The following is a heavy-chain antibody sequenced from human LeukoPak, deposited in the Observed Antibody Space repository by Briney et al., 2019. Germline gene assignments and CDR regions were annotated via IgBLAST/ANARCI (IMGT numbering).Heavy chain of an antibody. CDR1: GFTFSSYA. CDR2: ISYDGTNK. CDR3: ARDPEHYGSGSYLDY. D-gene: IGHD3-10*01. Sequence: GGSLRLSCSASGFTFSSYAMHWVRQAPGKGLEWVAVISYDGTNKNYADSVKGRFTISRDSSKNTVYLEMNSLRGEDTAVYYCARDPEHYGSGSYLDYWGQGSLVAVTS. V-gene: IGHV3-30-3*01. J-gene: IGHJ4*02.